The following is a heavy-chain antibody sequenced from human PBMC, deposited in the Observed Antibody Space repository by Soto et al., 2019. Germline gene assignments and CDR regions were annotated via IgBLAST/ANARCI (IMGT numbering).Heavy chain of an antibody. CDR3: TRDLVLERPLGPSYMDG. D-gene: IGHD1-1*01. J-gene: IGHJ6*03. V-gene: IGHV3-49*03. CDR1: GFTFGDYP. Sequence: GGSLRLSCTASGFTFGDYPMSWFRQAPGKGLEWVGFIRSKAYGGTTEYAASVKGRFTISRDDSKSIAYLQMDSLKTEDTAVYYCTRDLVLERPLGPSYMDGWGKGTTVTVSS. CDR2: IRSKAYGGTT.